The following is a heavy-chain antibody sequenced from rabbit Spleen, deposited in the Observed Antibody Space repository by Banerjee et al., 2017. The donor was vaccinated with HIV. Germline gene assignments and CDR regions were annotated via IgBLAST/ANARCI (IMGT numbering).Heavy chain of an antibody. J-gene: IGHJ6*01. CDR3: VRGASSSGYYSL. V-gene: IGHV1S40*01. D-gene: IGHD1-1*01. CDR2: IDLVFGRT. Sequence: QSLEESGGGLVQPGGTLTLTCTASGFSFSSRYYMCWVRQAPGKGLEWIGYIDLVFGRTYYANWVNGRFTISSHNAQNTLYVQLNSLTVADTATYFCVRGASSSGYYSLWGPGTLVTVS. CDR1: GFSFSSRYY.